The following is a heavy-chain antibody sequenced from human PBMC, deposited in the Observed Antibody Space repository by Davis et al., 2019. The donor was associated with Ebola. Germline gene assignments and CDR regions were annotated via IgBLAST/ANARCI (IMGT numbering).Heavy chain of an antibody. CDR1: GYTFTSYA. Sequence: ASVKLSCKASGYTFTSYAMHWVRQAPGQRLEWMGWINAGNGNTKYSQKFQGRVTITRDTSASTAYMELSSLRSEDTAVYYCASSVVGYYYYNAMDVWGKGTTVTVSS. V-gene: IGHV1-3*01. CDR3: ASSVVGYYYYNAMDV. CDR2: INAGNGNT. D-gene: IGHD2-2*01. J-gene: IGHJ6*04.